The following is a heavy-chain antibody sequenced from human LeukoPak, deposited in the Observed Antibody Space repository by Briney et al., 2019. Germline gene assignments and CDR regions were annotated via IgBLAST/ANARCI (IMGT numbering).Heavy chain of an antibody. Sequence: GGSLRLSCATSDFSFSDAWMNWVRQARGKGLEWVGRIRRNSDGGTIDYAAPVKGRFALSRDDSKNTLYLHMSSLQTEDTAVYYCATDFYDTTWGQGTLVTVSS. V-gene: IGHV3-15*07. CDR1: DFSFSDAW. CDR3: ATDFYDTT. J-gene: IGHJ5*02. CDR2: IRRNSDGGTI. D-gene: IGHD3-22*01.